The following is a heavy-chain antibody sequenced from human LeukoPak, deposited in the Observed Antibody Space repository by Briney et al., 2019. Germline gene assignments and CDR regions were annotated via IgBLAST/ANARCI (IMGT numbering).Heavy chain of an antibody. D-gene: IGHD3-9*01. CDR2: IYYSGST. J-gene: IGHJ4*02. CDR1: GGSISSYY. Sequence: SETLSLTCTVSGGSISSYYRSWIRQPPGKGLEWIGYIYYSGSTNYNPSLKSRVTISVDTSKNQFSLKLSSVTAADTAVYYCARADILTGFGGSWGQGTLVTVSS. CDR3: ARADILTGFGGS. V-gene: IGHV4-59*01.